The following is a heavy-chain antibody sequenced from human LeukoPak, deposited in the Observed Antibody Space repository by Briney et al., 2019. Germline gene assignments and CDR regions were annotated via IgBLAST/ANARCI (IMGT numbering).Heavy chain of an antibody. D-gene: IGHD3-22*01. J-gene: IGHJ4*02. Sequence: VASVKVSCKASGYTFTSYDINWVRQATGQGLEWMGWMNPNSGNTGYAQKFQGSVTMTSNTSISTAYMELSSLRSEDTAVYYCARGPYDSSGYRFDYWGQGTLVTVSS. V-gene: IGHV1-8*01. CDR2: MNPNSGNT. CDR1: GYTFTSYD. CDR3: ARGPYDSSGYRFDY.